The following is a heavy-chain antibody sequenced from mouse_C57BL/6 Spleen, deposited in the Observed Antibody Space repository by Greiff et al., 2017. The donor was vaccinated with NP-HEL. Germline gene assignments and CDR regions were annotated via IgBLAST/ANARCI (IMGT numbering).Heavy chain of an antibody. V-gene: IGHV1-52*01. Sequence: VQLQQPGAELVRPGSSVKLSCKASGYTFTSYWMHWVKQRPIQGLEWIGNIDPSDSETHYNQKFKDKATLTVDKSSSTAYMQLSSLTSEDSAVYYCAMKGYYGSSYFFFDYWGQGTTLTVSS. J-gene: IGHJ2*01. D-gene: IGHD1-1*01. CDR1: GYTFTSYW. CDR2: IDPSDSET. CDR3: AMKGYYGSSYFFFDY.